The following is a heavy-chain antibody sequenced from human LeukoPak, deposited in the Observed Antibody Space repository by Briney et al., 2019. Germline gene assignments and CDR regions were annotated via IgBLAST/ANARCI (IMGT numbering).Heavy chain of an antibody. V-gene: IGHV3-66*01. CDR1: GFTFSSNY. Sequence: GGSLRLSCAASGFTFSSNYMSWVRQAPGKGLEWVSVIYSGGSTYYADSVKGRFTISRDNSKNTLYLQMNSLRAEDTAVYYCARDDSSGYYSFYWGQGTLVTVSS. CDR2: IYSGGST. CDR3: ARDDSSGYYSFY. D-gene: IGHD3-22*01. J-gene: IGHJ4*02.